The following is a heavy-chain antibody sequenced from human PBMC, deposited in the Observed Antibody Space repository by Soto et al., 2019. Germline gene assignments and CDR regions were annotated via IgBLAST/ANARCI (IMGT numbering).Heavy chain of an antibody. V-gene: IGHV3-30-3*01. Sequence: QVQLVESGGGVVQPGRSLRLSCADSGFTFSSYAMHWVRQAPGKGLEWEAVISYDGSNKYYADSVKGRFTISRDNSKNTLYLQMNSLRAEDTAVYYCARETYYYDSSGYPTLSYFDYWGQGTLVTVSS. J-gene: IGHJ4*02. CDR2: ISYDGSNK. CDR1: GFTFSSYA. D-gene: IGHD3-22*01. CDR3: ARETYYYDSSGYPTLSYFDY.